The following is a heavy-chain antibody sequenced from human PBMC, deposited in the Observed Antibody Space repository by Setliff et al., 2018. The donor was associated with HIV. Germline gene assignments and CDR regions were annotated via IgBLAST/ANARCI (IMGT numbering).Heavy chain of an antibody. CDR3: ARYRYYYDSSGYGRWFDP. CDR1: GDSISSYS. D-gene: IGHD3-22*01. Sequence: PSETLSLTCTVSGDSISSYSWNWIRQSPGGGLEWIGFIFSSGSTNYNPSLKSRVTISVDTSENQFSLRLNSVTAADTAVYYCARYRYYYDSSGYGRWFDPWGQGTLVTVSS. V-gene: IGHV4-4*08. CDR2: IFSSGST. J-gene: IGHJ5*02.